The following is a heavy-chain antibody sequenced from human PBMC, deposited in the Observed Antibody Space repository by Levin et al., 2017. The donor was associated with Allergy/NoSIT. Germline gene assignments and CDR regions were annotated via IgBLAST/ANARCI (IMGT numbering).Heavy chain of an antibody. CDR3: IRGNFDY. CDR1: GFSFDTYG. D-gene: IGHD3-16*01. CDR2: INKDNIMK. Sequence: GGSLRLSCAASGFSFDTYGMNWVRQGPGKGLEWVSLINKDNIMKYYADSVKGRFTVSRDNAKNSLYLQMDSLRVEDTAIYYCIRGNFDYWGQGALVTVSS. J-gene: IGHJ4*02. V-gene: IGHV3-48*04.